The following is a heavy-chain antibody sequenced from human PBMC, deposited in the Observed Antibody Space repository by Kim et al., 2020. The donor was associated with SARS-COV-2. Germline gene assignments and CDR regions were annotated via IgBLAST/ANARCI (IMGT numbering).Heavy chain of an antibody. Sequence: GGSLRLSCAASGFTFSSYGMHWVRQAPGKGLDWVAVISYDGSNKFYADTVKGRFTISRDNSKNTLYLQMESLRAEDTAVYYCAKDLSWSYQGGIDYWGQGTLVTVSS. D-gene: IGHD1-26*01. CDR2: ISYDGSNK. V-gene: IGHV3-30*18. CDR1: GFTFSSYG. J-gene: IGHJ4*02. CDR3: AKDLSWSYQGGIDY.